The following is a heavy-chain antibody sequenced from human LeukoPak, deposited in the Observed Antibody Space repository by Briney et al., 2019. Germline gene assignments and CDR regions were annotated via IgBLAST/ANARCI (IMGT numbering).Heavy chain of an antibody. Sequence: SETLSLTCSVSGGSIRSYYWSWIRQPPGNGLEWIGYIDYTGSTNYNPSLKSRVSISGDTPKNQFSLKLTSVTAADTAVYYCARQGGYTNVYPFDSWGPGTLVTVSS. V-gene: IGHV4-59*08. J-gene: IGHJ4*02. D-gene: IGHD5-18*01. CDR2: IDYTGST. CDR1: GGSIRSYY. CDR3: ARQGGYTNVYPFDS.